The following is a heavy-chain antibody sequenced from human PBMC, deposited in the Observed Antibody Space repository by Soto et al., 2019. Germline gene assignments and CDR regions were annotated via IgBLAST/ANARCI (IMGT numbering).Heavy chain of an antibody. Sequence: PSETLSLTCAVYGGSFSGYYWSWIRQPPGKGLEWIGEINHSGSTNYNPSLKSRVTISVDTSKNRFSLKLSSVTAADTAVYYCARGRAYYYDSSGYYAYWGQGTLVTVSS. CDR1: GGSFSGYY. D-gene: IGHD3-22*01. CDR3: ARGRAYYYDSSGYYAY. J-gene: IGHJ4*02. V-gene: IGHV4-34*01. CDR2: INHSGST.